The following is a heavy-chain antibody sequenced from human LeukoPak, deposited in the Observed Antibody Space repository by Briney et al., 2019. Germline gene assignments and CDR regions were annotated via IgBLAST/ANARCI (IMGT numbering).Heavy chain of an antibody. D-gene: IGHD3-22*01. CDR1: GYTFTSYY. Sequence: ASVKVSCKASGYTFTSYYMHWVRQAPGQGLEWMGWISAYNGNTNYAQKLQGRVTMTTDTSTSTAYMELRSLRSDDTAVYYCARAMMRRWFDPWGQGTLVTVSS. J-gene: IGHJ5*02. CDR2: ISAYNGNT. V-gene: IGHV1-18*04. CDR3: ARAMMRRWFDP.